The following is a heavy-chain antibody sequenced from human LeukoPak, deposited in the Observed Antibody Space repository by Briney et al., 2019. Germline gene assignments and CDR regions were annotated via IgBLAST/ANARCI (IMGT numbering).Heavy chain of an antibody. CDR2: IIHSGIT. Sequence: PSETLSLTCAVYGGSFSGYYWSWIRQPPGKGLEWIGEIIHSGITNYNPSLKSRVAISVDTSKNQFSLKLSSVTAADTAVYYCARERPTSGSGTAGWFDPWGQGTLVTVSS. D-gene: IGHD3-10*01. CDR3: ARERPTSGSGTAGWFDP. V-gene: IGHV4-34*12. J-gene: IGHJ5*02. CDR1: GGSFSGYY.